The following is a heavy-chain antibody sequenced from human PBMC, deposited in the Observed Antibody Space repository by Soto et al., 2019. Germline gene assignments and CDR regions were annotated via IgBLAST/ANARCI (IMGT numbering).Heavy chain of an antibody. Sequence: EVQLLESGGGLVQPGGSLRLSCAASGFTFSSYAMSWVRQAPGKGLEWVSAISGSGGSTYYADSVKGRFTISRDNSKNTLYLQMNSLRAEDTAVHYCAKDLYIAARPGGPFDYWGQGTLVTVSS. D-gene: IGHD6-6*01. V-gene: IGHV3-23*01. CDR3: AKDLYIAARPGGPFDY. J-gene: IGHJ4*02. CDR2: ISGSGGST. CDR1: GFTFSSYA.